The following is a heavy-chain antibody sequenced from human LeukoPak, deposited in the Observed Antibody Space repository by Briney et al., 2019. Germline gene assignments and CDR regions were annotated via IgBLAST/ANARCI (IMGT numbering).Heavy chain of an antibody. CDR3: ARDSYYYDSSGYYRPLAYYYYGMDV. Sequence: ASVKVSCKASGYTFTSYGISWVRQAPGQGLEWMGWISAYNGNTNYAQKLQGRVTMTTDTSTSTAYMELRSLRSDDTAVYYCARDSYYYDSSGYYRPLAYYYYGMDVWGQGTTVTVSS. V-gene: IGHV1-18*01. CDR2: ISAYNGNT. J-gene: IGHJ6*02. CDR1: GYTFTSYG. D-gene: IGHD3-22*01.